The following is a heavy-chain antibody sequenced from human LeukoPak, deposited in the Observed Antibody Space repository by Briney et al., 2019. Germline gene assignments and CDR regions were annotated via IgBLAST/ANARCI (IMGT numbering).Heavy chain of an antibody. CDR1: GGSISSYY. J-gene: IGHJ4*02. V-gene: IGHV4-59*01. CDR3: ARHRGRYYDSGSYYYFDY. D-gene: IGHD3-10*01. CDR2: IYYSGST. Sequence: SETLSLTCTVSGGSISSYYWSWIRQPPGKGLEWIGYIYYSGSTNYNPSLKSRVTISVDTSKNQFSLKLSSVTAADTAVYYCARHRGRYYDSGSYYYFDYWGQGTLVTVSS.